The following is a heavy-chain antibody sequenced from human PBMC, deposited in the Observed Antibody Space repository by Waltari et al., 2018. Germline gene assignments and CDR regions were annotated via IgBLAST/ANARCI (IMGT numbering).Heavy chain of an antibody. CDR2: IKQDGSEK. CDR3: ARLSSSYDY. D-gene: IGHD6-6*01. CDR1: GFTFSSFW. J-gene: IGHJ4*02. V-gene: IGHV3-7*01. Sequence: EVQLVESGGGLCQPGGSLRPPCAASGFTFSSFWTRWVRQAPGKGLEWVANIKQDGSEKYYVDSVKGRFTISRDNAKNALYLQMNSLRAEDTAVYYCARLSSSYDYWGQGTLVTVSS.